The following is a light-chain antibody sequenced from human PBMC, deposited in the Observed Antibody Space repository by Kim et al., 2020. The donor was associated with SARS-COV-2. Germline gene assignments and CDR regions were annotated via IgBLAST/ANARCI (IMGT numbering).Light chain of an antibody. J-gene: IGLJ3*02. Sequence: PGQRVTISCSGSSSNIGSNYVYWYQQLPGTAPKLLIYRNNQRPSGVPDRFSGCKSGTSAALAISGRRSEDEADYYCAAWDDSLSGVFGGGTQLTVL. CDR1: SSNIGSNY. CDR2: RNN. V-gene: IGLV1-47*01. CDR3: AAWDDSLSGV.